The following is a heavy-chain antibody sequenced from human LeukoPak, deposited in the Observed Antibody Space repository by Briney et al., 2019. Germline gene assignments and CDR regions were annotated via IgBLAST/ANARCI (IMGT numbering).Heavy chain of an antibody. J-gene: IGHJ4*02. CDR1: GFTFSSYA. CDR2: IPYDGSNK. Sequence: PGGSLRLSCAASGFTFSSYAMHWVRQAPGKGLEWVAVIPYDGSNKYYADSVKGRFTISRDNSKNTLYLQMNSLRAEDTAVYYCARGSTGYAFDYWGQGTLVTVSS. CDR3: ARGSTGYAFDY. V-gene: IGHV3-30-3*01. D-gene: IGHD5-12*01.